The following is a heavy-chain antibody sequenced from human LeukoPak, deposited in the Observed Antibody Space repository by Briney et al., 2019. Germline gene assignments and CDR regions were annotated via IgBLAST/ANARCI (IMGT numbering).Heavy chain of an antibody. V-gene: IGHV4-4*02. D-gene: IGHD6-25*01. CDR1: GGSISSSNW. CDR3: ARAGGIPASFDY. Sequence: PSETLSLTCAVSGGSISSSNWWSWVRQPPGKGLEWIGEIYHSGSTNYNPSLKSRVTISVDTSKNQFSLKLSSVTAADTAVYYCARAGGIPASFDYWGQGTLVTVSS. J-gene: IGHJ4*02. CDR2: IYHSGST.